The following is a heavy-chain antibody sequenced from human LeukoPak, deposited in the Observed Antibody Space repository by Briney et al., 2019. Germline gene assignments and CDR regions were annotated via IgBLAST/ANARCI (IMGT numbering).Heavy chain of an antibody. CDR1: GGSISSYY. J-gene: IGHJ2*01. D-gene: IGHD6-19*01. V-gene: IGHV4-59*01. CDR3: ARIGSSGLWYFDL. Sequence: KTSETLSLTCSVSGGSISSYYWSWIRQPPGKGLEWIGYIYYSGSTNYNPSLKSRVTISVDTSKNQFSLKLSSVTAADTAVYYCARIGSSGLWYFDLWGRGTLVTVSS. CDR2: IYYSGST.